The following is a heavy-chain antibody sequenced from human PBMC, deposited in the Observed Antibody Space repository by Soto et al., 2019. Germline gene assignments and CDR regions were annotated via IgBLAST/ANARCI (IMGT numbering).Heavy chain of an antibody. J-gene: IGHJ4*02. D-gene: IGHD2-15*01. CDR2: ISSGSSNI. CDR1: GFAFRSYN. V-gene: IGHV3-21*01. CDR3: ASATVVAATFDF. Sequence: LRLSCAASGFAFRSYNMNWVRQAPGKGLEWVASISSGSSNIYYADSVKGRFTISRDNAKNSLFLQMDSLRAEDSAVYYCASATVVAATFDFWGQGTLVTVSS.